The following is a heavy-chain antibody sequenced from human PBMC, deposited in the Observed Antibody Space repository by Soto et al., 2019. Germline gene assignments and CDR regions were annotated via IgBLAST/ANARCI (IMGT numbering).Heavy chain of an antibody. CDR2: ISWNSGSI. CDR3: ATFTFGGVIATDFDY. V-gene: IGHV3-9*01. D-gene: IGHD3-16*02. CDR1: GFTFDDYA. Sequence: GGSLRLSCAASGFTFDDYAMHWVRQAPGKGLEWVSGISWNSGSIGYADSVKGRFTISRDNAKNSLYLQMNSLRAEDTALYYFATFTFGGVIATDFDYWGQGTLVTVSS. J-gene: IGHJ4*02.